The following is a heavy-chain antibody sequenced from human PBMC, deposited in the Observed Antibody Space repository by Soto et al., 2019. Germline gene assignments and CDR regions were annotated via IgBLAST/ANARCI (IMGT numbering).Heavy chain of an antibody. J-gene: IGHJ2*01. V-gene: IGHV1-69*12. Sequence: QVQLVQSGAEVKKPGSSVKVSCKASGGTFSSYAISWVRQAPGQGLEWMGGIIPIFGTANYAQKFQGRVTITAAESTGTAYMELSSLRSEYTAVYYCARASGDSSGYWARYWYFDLWGRGTLVTVSS. CDR2: IIPIFGTA. CDR1: GGTFSSYA. CDR3: ARASGDSSGYWARYWYFDL. D-gene: IGHD3-22*01.